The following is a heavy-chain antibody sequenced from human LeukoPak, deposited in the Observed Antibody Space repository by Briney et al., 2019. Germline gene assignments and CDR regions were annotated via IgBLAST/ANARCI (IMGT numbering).Heavy chain of an antibody. Sequence: GESLKISCKGYGYTFTSNWIGWVRQTPGKGLEWMGIIYPGDSDTRYSPSSQGQVTISADKSISTAYLQWSSLKASDTAMYYCARPAYSSGWPTIDYWGQGTLVTVSS. CDR2: IYPGDSDT. V-gene: IGHV5-51*01. CDR3: ARPAYSSGWPTIDY. D-gene: IGHD6-19*01. J-gene: IGHJ4*02. CDR1: GYTFTSNW.